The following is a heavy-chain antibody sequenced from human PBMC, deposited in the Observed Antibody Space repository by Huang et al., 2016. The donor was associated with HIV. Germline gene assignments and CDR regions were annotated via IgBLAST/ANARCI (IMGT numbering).Heavy chain of an antibody. J-gene: IGHJ4*02. Sequence: QVRLEQWGPNLLKPSDTLSLKCAVYGGSFSDYLWTWIRQSPGKGLEWIGEGNHRGMATHNPALRGRVSMSVDSSKNQFYLNLTSVTAADTAVYFCARPKMTATPSDSSWSYFDFWGRGTPVTVSS. CDR1: GGSFSDYL. V-gene: IGHV4-34*01. CDR2: GNHRGMA. D-gene: IGHD3-10*01. CDR3: ARPKMTATPSDSSWSYFDF.